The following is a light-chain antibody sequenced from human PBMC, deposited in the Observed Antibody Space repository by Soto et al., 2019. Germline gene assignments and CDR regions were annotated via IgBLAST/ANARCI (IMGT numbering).Light chain of an antibody. CDR3: QQSYSTPLT. CDR2: AAS. Sequence: DIQMTQSPSSLSASVGDRVTITCRASQSISSYLNWYQQKPGKAPKLLIYAASSWQSGGPSRFRGSGSGTDVTLTSSRLQPEDFATDYCQQSYSTPLTFGGGTKVEIK. J-gene: IGKJ4*01. V-gene: IGKV1-39*01. CDR1: QSISSY.